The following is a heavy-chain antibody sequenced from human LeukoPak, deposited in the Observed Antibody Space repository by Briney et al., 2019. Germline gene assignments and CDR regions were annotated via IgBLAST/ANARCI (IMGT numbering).Heavy chain of an antibody. CDR3: AKKGFGGLVIDY. Sequence: GGSLRLSCAASGFTFSSYAMSWVRQAPGKGLEWVSAISGSGGSTYYADSVKGRFTISGDNSKNTLYLQMNSLRAEDTAVYYCAKKGFGGLVIDYWGQGTLVTVSS. CDR1: GFTFSSYA. V-gene: IGHV3-23*01. CDR2: ISGSGGST. J-gene: IGHJ4*02. D-gene: IGHD3-10*01.